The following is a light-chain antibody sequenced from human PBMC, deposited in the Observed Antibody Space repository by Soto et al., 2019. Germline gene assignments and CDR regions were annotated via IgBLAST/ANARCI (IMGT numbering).Light chain of an antibody. Sequence: EIVLTHSPATLSLSPGERATLSCRASQSVNNYLAWYQQKPGQAPRLLIYDASNRATGIPARFSGSGSGTDFTLTISSLEAEDFAVDYCQQRSDWPPLTFGGGTKVEIK. CDR1: QSVNNY. CDR2: DAS. V-gene: IGKV3-11*01. CDR3: QQRSDWPPLT. J-gene: IGKJ4*01.